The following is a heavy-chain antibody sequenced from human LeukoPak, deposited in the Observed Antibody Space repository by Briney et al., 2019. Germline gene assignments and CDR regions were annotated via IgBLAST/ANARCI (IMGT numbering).Heavy chain of an antibody. Sequence: ASVKVSCKASGGTFSSYAISWVRQAPGQGLEWMGRIIPIFGTANYAQKFQGRVTITTDESTSTAYMELSSLRSEDTAVYYCAKDDMWELAYYFDYWGQGTLVTVSS. D-gene: IGHD1-26*01. J-gene: IGHJ4*02. CDR1: GGTFSSYA. CDR2: IIPIFGTA. V-gene: IGHV1-69*05. CDR3: AKDDMWELAYYFDY.